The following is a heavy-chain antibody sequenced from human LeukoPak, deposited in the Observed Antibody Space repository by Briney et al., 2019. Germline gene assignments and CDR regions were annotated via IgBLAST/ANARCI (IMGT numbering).Heavy chain of an antibody. J-gene: IGHJ4*02. D-gene: IGHD4-23*01. V-gene: IGHV1-2*02. CDR2: INPNSGGT. CDR1: GGAFSSYA. CDR3: ARSTVVLDY. Sequence: ASVKVSCKASGGAFSSYAISWVRQAPGQGLEWMGWINPNSGGTNYAQKFQGRVTMTRDTSISTAYMELSRLRSDDTAVYYCARSTVVLDYWGQGTLVTVSS.